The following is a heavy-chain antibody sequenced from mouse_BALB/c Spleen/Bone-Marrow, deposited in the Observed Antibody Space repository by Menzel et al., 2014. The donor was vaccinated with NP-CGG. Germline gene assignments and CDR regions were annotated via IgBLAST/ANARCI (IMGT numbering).Heavy chain of an antibody. CDR2: ISSGSSTI. V-gene: IGHV5-17*02. J-gene: IGHJ4*01. CDR3: TRKGALITHYYAMDY. CDR1: GFTFSSFG. Sequence: EVKVVESGGGLVQPGGSRKLSCAASGFTFSSFGMHWVRQAPEKGLEWVAYISSGSSTIYYADTVKGRFTISRDNPKNTLFLQMTSLRSEDTAMYYCTRKGALITHYYAMDYWGQGTSVTASS. D-gene: IGHD2-4*01.